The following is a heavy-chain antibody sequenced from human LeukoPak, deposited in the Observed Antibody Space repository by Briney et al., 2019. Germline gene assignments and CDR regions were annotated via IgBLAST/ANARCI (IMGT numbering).Heavy chain of an antibody. CDR3: ARAVSGTYEY. V-gene: IGHV3-64*02. J-gene: IGHJ4*02. Sequence: PGGSLRLSCAASGFTFSSFRMHWVRQAPGKGLQFVSAISNGGTTYYADSVKGRFTISRDNSDNTLYLQMGNLRAEDMAVYYCARAVSGTYEYWGQGTLVTVSS. D-gene: IGHD1-26*01. CDR1: GFTFSSFR. CDR2: ISNGGTT.